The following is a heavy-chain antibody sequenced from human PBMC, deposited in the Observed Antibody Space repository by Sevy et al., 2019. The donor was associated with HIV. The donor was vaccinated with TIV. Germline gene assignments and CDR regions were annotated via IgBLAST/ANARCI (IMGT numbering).Heavy chain of an antibody. V-gene: IGHV3-23*01. CDR2: ISGSGLTT. J-gene: IGHJ4*02. CDR1: GFTFSTYA. CDR3: AKAGVRVGGTFDLFYFDY. D-gene: IGHD6-19*01. Sequence: GGSLRLSCAASGFTFSTYAMSWVRQAPGKGLEWVSGISGSGLTTYYADSVKGRFTISRDNSKNTLYLQMNSLTAEDTAVYYCAKAGVRVGGTFDLFYFDYWGQGTLVTVSS.